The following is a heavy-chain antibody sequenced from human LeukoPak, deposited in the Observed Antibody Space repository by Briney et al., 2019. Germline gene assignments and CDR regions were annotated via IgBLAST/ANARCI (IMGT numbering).Heavy chain of an antibody. V-gene: IGHV4-4*09. CDR1: VGSISSYY. CDR3: ARGATIFRYFDY. J-gene: IGHJ4*02. D-gene: IGHD3-3*01. Sequence: PSETLSLPCTVSVGSISSYYWSWIRQPPGKGREGIGYIYTRGSTNYSPSLKRRVTISVDTSKNQFSLNLSSVTAADTAVYYCARGATIFRYFDYWGQGTLVTVSS. CDR2: IYTRGST.